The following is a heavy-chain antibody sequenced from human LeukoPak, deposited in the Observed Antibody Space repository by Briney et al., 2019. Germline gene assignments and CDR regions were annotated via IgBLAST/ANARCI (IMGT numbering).Heavy chain of an antibody. Sequence: SETLSLTCAVYGGSFSGYYWSWIRQPPGKGLEWIGEINHSGSTNYNPSLKSRVTISVDTSKNQFSLKLSSVTAADTAVYYCAREIAAAGIRYFDYWGPGTLVTVSS. CDR3: AREIAAAGIRYFDY. CDR2: INHSGST. V-gene: IGHV4-34*01. J-gene: IGHJ4*02. CDR1: GGSFSGYY. D-gene: IGHD6-13*01.